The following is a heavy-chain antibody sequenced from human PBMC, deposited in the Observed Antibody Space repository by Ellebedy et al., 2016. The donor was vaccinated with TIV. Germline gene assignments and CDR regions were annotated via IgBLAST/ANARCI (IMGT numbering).Heavy chain of an antibody. CDR3: ARGWLTGGERAFDI. J-gene: IGHJ3*02. Sequence: SETLSLTCAVYGGSFSGYYWSWIRQPPGKGLEWIGEINHSGSTNYNPSLKSRVTISVDTSKNQFSLKLSSVTAADTAVYFCARGWLTGGERAFDIWGQGTMVTVS. V-gene: IGHV4-34*01. D-gene: IGHD7-27*01. CDR2: INHSGST. CDR1: GGSFSGYY.